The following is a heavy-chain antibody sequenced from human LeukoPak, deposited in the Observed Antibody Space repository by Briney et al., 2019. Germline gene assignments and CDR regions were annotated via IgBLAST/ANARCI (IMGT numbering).Heavy chain of an antibody. J-gene: IGHJ6*03. CDR3: ARGGLRVMVYRLYYMDV. CDR1: GYTFVNFG. Sequence: ASVKVSCKASGYTFVNFGLIWVRQAPGQGLEWMGWISPNRGGTNYAQKFQGRVTMTRDTSISTAYMELTRLRSDDTAVYYCARGGLRVMVYRLYYMDVWGKGTTVTVSS. D-gene: IGHD2-8*01. V-gene: IGHV1-2*02. CDR2: ISPNRGGT.